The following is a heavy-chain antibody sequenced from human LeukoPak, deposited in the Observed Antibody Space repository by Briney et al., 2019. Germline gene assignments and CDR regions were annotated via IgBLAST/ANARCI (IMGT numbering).Heavy chain of an antibody. CDR3: ARVSGKQSSSWYAFDI. Sequence: GWSLRLSCAASAFTFSSYEMNWVRQAPGKGLEWVSYISSGGTIYYADSVKGRFTISRDNAKNSLYLQMDSLRAEDTAVYYCARVSGKQSSSWYAFDIWGQGAMVTVSS. D-gene: IGHD6-13*01. CDR2: ISSGGTI. V-gene: IGHV3-48*03. J-gene: IGHJ3*02. CDR1: AFTFSSYE.